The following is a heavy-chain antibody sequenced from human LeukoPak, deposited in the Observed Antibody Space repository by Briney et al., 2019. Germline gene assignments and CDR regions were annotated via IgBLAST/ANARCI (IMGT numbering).Heavy chain of an antibody. Sequence: GGSLRLSCVVSGLTFDDYAMHWVRQAPGKGLEWVSLISGDGRSTYYADSVKGRFTISRDNAKNSLFLQMSSLRPEDTAVYYCVTSGCSGATCYFYFDYWGQGTLVTVSS. CDR1: GLTFDDYA. CDR2: ISGDGRST. D-gene: IGHD2-15*01. CDR3: VTSGCSGATCYFYFDY. J-gene: IGHJ4*02. V-gene: IGHV3-43*02.